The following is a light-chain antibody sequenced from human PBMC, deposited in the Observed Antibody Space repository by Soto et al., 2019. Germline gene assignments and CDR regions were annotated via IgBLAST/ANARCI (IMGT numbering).Light chain of an antibody. CDR3: SSYSSSDTLV. CDR1: SSDVGGHNF. Sequence: QSVLTQPASVSGSPGQSITISCTGTSSDVGGHNFVSWYQQHPGRAPKLMIYDVRNRPSGVSNRLSGSKSANTASLVISGLQAEDEADYYCSSYSSSDTLVFGGGTKLTVL. V-gene: IGLV2-14*03. CDR2: DVR. J-gene: IGLJ2*01.